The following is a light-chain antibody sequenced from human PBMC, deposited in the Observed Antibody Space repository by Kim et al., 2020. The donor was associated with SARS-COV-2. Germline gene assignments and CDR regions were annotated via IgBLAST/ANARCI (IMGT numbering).Light chain of an antibody. Sequence: AIQMTQSPSSLYASIRDRVTITCRASQGIRNNLGWYQQKPGKAPKLLIFAASTLQSGVPSRFSGSGSGKEISLTISSLQPEDFATYCWLQDYNDPLTFGQEAKLKI. CDR3: LQDYNDPLT. J-gene: IGKJ2*01. CDR1: QGIRNN. V-gene: IGKV1-6*01. CDR2: AAS.